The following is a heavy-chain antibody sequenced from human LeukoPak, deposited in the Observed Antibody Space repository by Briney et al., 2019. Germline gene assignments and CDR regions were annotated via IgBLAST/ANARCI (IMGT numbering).Heavy chain of an antibody. D-gene: IGHD2-2*01. CDR2: ISAYNGYT. CDR3: ARDKAPYCSSTSCYLHWFDP. Sequence: ASVKVSCKSSGYTFSSYGITWVRQAPGQGLEWMGWISAYNGYTDYSQKLQGRVTMITDTSTSTVYMELRSLRSDDTAVYYCARDKAPYCSSTSCYLHWFDPWGQGTLVTVSS. J-gene: IGHJ5*02. V-gene: IGHV1-18*01. CDR1: GYTFSSYG.